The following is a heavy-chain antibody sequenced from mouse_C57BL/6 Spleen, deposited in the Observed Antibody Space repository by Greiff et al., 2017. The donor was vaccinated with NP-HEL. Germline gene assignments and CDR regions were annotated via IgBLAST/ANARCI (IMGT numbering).Heavy chain of an antibody. CDR1: GYTFTDYN. Sequence: VQLQQSGPELVKPGASVKIPCKASGYTFTDYNMDWVKQSHGKSLEWFGDINPNNGGTISNQKFKGKATLTGDKSSSTASMELRSLTSEDTAVYYCAKSGCYGSSWFAYWGQGTLVTVSA. J-gene: IGHJ3*01. CDR3: AKSGCYGSSWFAY. D-gene: IGHD1-1*01. V-gene: IGHV1-18*01. CDR2: INPNNGGT.